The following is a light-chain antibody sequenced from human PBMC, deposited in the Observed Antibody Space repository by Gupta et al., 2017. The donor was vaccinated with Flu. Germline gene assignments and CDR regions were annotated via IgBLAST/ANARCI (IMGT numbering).Light chain of an antibody. CDR1: SSDVGGYNY. CDR3: MSYTTSSTLPFV. J-gene: IGLJ1*01. V-gene: IGLV2-14*01. CDR2: EVS. Sequence: QSALPQPASVSGSPGQSITISCTGTSSDVGGYNYVSWYQRHPGKAPKLMMYEVSNRHSGVSKRFSGSKSGNTASLAISGLQAEDEADYYCMSYTTSSTLPFVFGTGTKVTVL.